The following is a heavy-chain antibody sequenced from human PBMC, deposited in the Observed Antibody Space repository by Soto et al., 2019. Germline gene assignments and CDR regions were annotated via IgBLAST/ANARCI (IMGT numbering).Heavy chain of an antibody. V-gene: IGHV5-51*01. Sequence: PGESLKISCKGSGYTFTDYWIGWVRQLPGKGLEWMGIIYPGDSDTRYSPSFQGHVTITVDKSTNTAYLQWNTLRASDTAMYYCARELAPRALPPSSLMDVWGQGTTVTVSS. CDR3: ARELAPRALPPSSLMDV. CDR2: IYPGDSDT. CDR1: GYTFTDYW. J-gene: IGHJ6*02. D-gene: IGHD3-10*01.